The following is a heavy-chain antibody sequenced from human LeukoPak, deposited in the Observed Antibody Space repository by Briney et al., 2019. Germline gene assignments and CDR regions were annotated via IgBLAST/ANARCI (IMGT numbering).Heavy chain of an antibody. V-gene: IGHV4-4*07. J-gene: IGHJ4*02. CDR3: ARGLVSEHRGQDLENFFDH. CDR1: GGSISSYY. Sequence: SETLSLTCTVSGGSISSYYWSWIRQPAGRGLEWIGRFDSSGNTRYNPSLESRVTMSLDTSKNQLSLRLNSVTAADTAVYYCARGLVSEHRGQDLENFFDHWGQGILVTVSS. D-gene: IGHD3-3*01. CDR2: FDSSGNT.